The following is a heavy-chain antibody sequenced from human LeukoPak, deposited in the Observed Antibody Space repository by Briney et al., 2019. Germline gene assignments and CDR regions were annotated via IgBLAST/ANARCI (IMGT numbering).Heavy chain of an antibody. J-gene: IGHJ5*02. V-gene: IGHV3-53*01. CDR3: AKSWSAVTPNWFDP. CDR2: IYGGDTT. Sequence: GGSLRLSCAASGFTVNSNLMSWVRQAPGKGLEWVSVIYGGDTTYYADSVKGRFTISRDISKNTLYLQMNSLRADDTAVYYCAKSWSAVTPNWFDPWGQGTLVTVSS. D-gene: IGHD2-15*01. CDR1: GFTVNSNL.